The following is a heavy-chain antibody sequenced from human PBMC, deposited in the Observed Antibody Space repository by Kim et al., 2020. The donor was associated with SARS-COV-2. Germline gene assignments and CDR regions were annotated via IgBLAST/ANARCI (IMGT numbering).Heavy chain of an antibody. CDR2: INHSGST. J-gene: IGHJ4*02. V-gene: IGHV4-34*01. Sequence: SETLSLTCAVYGGSFSGYYWSWIRQPPGKGLEWIGEINHSGSTNYNPSLKSRVTISVDTSKNQFSLKLSSVTAADTAVYYCARDTYYYDSSGYPLGYWGQGTLVTVSS. CDR1: GGSFSGYY. CDR3: ARDTYYYDSSGYPLGY. D-gene: IGHD3-22*01.